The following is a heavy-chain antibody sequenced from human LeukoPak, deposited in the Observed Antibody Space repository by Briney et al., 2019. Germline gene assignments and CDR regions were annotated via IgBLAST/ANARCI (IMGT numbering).Heavy chain of an antibody. CDR1: GYTFTSYY. J-gene: IGHJ3*02. CDR2: INPSGGST. V-gene: IGHV1-46*01. Sequence: ASVKVSCKASGYTFTSYYMHWVRQAPGQGLKWMGIINPSGGSTSYAQKFQGRVTMTRDMSTSTVYMELSSLRSEDTAVYYCAKNQYVWGSYRYRSAFDIWGQGTMVTVSS. CDR3: AKNQYVWGSYRYRSAFDI. D-gene: IGHD3-16*02.